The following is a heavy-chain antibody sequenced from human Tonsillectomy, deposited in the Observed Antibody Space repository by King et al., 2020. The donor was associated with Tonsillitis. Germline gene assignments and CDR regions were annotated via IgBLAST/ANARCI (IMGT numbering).Heavy chain of an antibody. J-gene: IGHJ6*02. CDR2: ISSSSSTI. CDR1: GFTFSSYS. Sequence: VQLVESGGGLVQPGGSLRLSCAASGFTFSSYSMNWVRQAPGKGLEWVSYISSSSSTIYYADSVKGRFTISRDNAKNSLYLQMNSLRAEDTAVYYCASSYGDYYYYGMDVWGQGTTVTVSS. CDR3: ASSYGDYYYYGMDV. V-gene: IGHV3-48*04. D-gene: IGHD4-17*01.